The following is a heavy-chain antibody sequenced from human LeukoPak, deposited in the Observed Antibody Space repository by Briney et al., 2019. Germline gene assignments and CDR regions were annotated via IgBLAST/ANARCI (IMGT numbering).Heavy chain of an antibody. Sequence: ASVKVSCKASGYRFTDYYIHWVRQAPGQGLEWMGWINPNSGDINYAQKFQGRVTMTRDTSISTAYMELSRLRFGDTAVYYCARRIAALGNDAFDIWGQGTMLTVSS. CDR1: GYRFTDYY. V-gene: IGHV1-2*02. J-gene: IGHJ3*02. CDR3: ARRIAALGNDAFDI. CDR2: INPNSGDI. D-gene: IGHD6-13*01.